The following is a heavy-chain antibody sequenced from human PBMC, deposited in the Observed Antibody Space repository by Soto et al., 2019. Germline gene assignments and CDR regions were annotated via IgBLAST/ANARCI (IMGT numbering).Heavy chain of an antibody. D-gene: IGHD3-22*01. CDR1: GFTFSSYW. V-gene: IGHV3-7*05. Sequence: PGGSLRLSCAASGFTFSSYWMSWVRQAPGKGLEWVANIKQDGSEKYYVDSVKGRFTISRDNAKNSLYLQMNSLRAEDTAVYYCAREGTVVVIALDYWGQGTLVTVSS. CDR3: AREGTVVVIALDY. CDR2: IKQDGSEK. J-gene: IGHJ4*02.